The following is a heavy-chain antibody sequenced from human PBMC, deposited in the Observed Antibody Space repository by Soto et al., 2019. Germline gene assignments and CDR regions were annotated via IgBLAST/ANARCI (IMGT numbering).Heavy chain of an antibody. CDR3: ARHIAVPTTRGFDY. J-gene: IGHJ4*02. Sequence: QVQLLESGPGLVKPSGTLSLTCTVSGGSVSSTNWWSWVRQAPGEGLEWIGEIFHSGTTNYNPSLKSRVVISMDTSTNQLSLRLDSVTAADTALCFCARHIAVPTTRGFDYWGQGTLVTVSS. V-gene: IGHV4-4*02. D-gene: IGHD2-15*01. CDR1: GGSVSSTNW. CDR2: IFHSGTT.